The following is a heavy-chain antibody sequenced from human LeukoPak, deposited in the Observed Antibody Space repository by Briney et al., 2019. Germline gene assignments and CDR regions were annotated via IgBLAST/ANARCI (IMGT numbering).Heavy chain of an antibody. CDR3: AKEYL. J-gene: IGHJ4*02. CDR2: IKEDGTET. V-gene: IGHV3-7*03. Sequence: GGSLRLSCAASGFMFSSNWMSWVRLAPGKGLEWVANIKEDGTETYYVDSVKGRFTISRDNAKNSLYLQMNSLRVEDTAVYYCAKEYLWGQGTLVTVSS. CDR1: GFMFSSNW.